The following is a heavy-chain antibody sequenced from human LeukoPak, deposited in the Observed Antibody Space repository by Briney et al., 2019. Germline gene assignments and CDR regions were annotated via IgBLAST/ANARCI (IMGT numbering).Heavy chain of an antibody. D-gene: IGHD1-26*01. J-gene: IGHJ5*02. CDR3: ARESSPIMGATWFDP. CDR2: VNPSGGSA. CDR1: GYTFTSYY. Sequence: ASVKVCCKASGYTFTSYYMHWVRQAPGQGLEWMGIVNPSGGSASYAQKFQGRVTMTRDTSTSTVYMELSSLRSEDTAVYYCARESSPIMGATWFDPWGQGTLVTVSS. V-gene: IGHV1-46*01.